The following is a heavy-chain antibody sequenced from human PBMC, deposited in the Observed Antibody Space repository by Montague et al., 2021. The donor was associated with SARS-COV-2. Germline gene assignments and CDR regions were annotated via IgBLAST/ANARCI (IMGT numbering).Heavy chain of an antibody. J-gene: IGHJ4*02. Sequence: SETLSLTCALSGSSITGFSWSWVRQPAGNGLQWIARVTTSGTTNXSPSLMSRVTMSVDTSKNQFSLNLNSVTAAVTAIYYCARTPTRPLSLDSWRQGTLFTASS. D-gene: IGHD6-6*01. CDR1: GSSITGFS. CDR2: VTTSGTT. CDR3: ARTPTRPLSLDS. V-gene: IGHV4-4*07.